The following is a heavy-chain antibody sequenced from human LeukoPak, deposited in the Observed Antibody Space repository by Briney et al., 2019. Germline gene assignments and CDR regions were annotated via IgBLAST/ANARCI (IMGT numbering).Heavy chain of an antibody. CDR3: ARDSYSSIADY. CDR2: ISYDGSNK. Sequence: PGRSLRLSCAASGFTFSSYGMHWVRQAPGKGLEWVAVISYDGSNKYYADSVKGRFTISRDNSKNTLYLQMNSLRAEDTAVYYCARDSYSSIADYWGQGTLVIVSS. J-gene: IGHJ4*02. CDR1: GFTFSSYG. D-gene: IGHD6-13*01. V-gene: IGHV3-30*03.